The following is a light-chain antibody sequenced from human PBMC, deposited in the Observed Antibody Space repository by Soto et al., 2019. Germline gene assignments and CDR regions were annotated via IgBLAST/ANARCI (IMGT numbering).Light chain of an antibody. Sequence: SYELTQPPSVSVSPGQTARITCSGDALPKQYAYWYQQKPGQAPVLVIYKDSERPSGIPERFSGSSSGTTVTLTISGVQAEDEADYYCQSADSSGTSPMFGGGTKLTVL. CDR2: KDS. CDR3: QSADSSGTSPM. J-gene: IGLJ3*02. V-gene: IGLV3-25*03. CDR1: ALPKQY.